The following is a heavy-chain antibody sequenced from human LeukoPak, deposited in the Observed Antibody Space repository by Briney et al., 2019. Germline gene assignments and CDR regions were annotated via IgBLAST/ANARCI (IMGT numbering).Heavy chain of an antibody. CDR2: IIPIFGTA. Sequence: ASVKVSCKASGGTFSSYAISWVRQAPGQGLEWMGGIIPIFGTANYARKFQGRVTITADESTSTAYMELSSLRSEDTAVYYCARDPSVVRGKLTLFDYWGQGTLVTVSS. D-gene: IGHD3-10*01. CDR3: ARDPSVVRGKLTLFDY. V-gene: IGHV1-69*13. CDR1: GGTFSSYA. J-gene: IGHJ4*02.